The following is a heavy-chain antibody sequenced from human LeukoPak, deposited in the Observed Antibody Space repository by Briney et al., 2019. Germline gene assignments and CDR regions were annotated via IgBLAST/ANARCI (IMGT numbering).Heavy chain of an antibody. CDR3: ARDRLPTYYYDSSGYTTDY. CDR1: GFTFSSYS. J-gene: IGHJ4*02. CDR2: ISSSSSYI. V-gene: IGHV3-21*01. D-gene: IGHD3-22*01. Sequence: KIGGSLRLSCAASGFTFSSYSMNWVRQAPGKGLEWVSSISSSSSYIYYADSVKGRFTISRDNAKNSLCLQMNSLRAEDTAVYYCARDRLPTYYYDSSGYTTDYWGQGTLVTVSS.